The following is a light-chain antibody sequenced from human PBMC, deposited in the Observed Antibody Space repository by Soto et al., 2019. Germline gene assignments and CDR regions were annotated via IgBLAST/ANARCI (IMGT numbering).Light chain of an antibody. J-gene: IGKJ4*01. CDR3: QHYGSLVLT. CDR1: QSVSSSY. V-gene: IGKV3-20*01. CDR2: GAS. Sequence: EIVLTQSPGTLSLSPGERATLSCRASQSVSSSYLAWYQQKHGQAPRLLIYGASSRATGIPDRFSGSGSGTDFTLSISRLEAEDFAVYYCQHYGSLVLTFGGGTKVEIK.